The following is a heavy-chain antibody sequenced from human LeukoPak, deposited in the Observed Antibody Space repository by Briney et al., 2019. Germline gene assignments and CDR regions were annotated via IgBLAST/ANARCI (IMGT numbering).Heavy chain of an antibody. V-gene: IGHV3-23*01. CDR1: GFTFSSYA. CDR3: AKDTYYDILTGYQRAYYFDY. Sequence: GGSLRLSCAASGFTFSSYAMSWVRQAPGKGLEWVSAISGSGGSTYYAESVKGRFTISRDNSKNTLYLQINSLRAEDTAVYYCAKDTYYDILTGYQRAYYFDYWGQGTLVTVSS. J-gene: IGHJ4*02. CDR2: ISGSGGST. D-gene: IGHD3-9*01.